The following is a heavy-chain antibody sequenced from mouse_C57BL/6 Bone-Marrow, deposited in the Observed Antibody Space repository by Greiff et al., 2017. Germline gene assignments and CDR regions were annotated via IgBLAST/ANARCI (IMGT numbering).Heavy chain of an antibody. V-gene: IGHV1-82*01. Sequence: VQLQESGPELVKPGASVKISCKASGYAFSSSWMNWVKQRPGKGLEWIGRIYPGDGDTNYNGKFKGKATLTADKSSSTAYMQLSSLTSEDSAVYFCARSGGVTTRDWFAYWGQGTLVTVSA. CDR3: ARSGGVTTRDWFAY. J-gene: IGHJ3*01. CDR2: IYPGDGDT. D-gene: IGHD2-2*01. CDR1: GYAFSSSW.